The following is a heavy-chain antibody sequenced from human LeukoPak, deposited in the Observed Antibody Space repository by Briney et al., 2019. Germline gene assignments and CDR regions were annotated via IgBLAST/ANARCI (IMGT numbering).Heavy chain of an antibody. Sequence: GGSLRLSCSASGFTFSTYWMSWVRQAPGKGLEWVAHMRRDGNETYYLDSVRGRFTISRDNAKNSLYLQMNSLRAEDTAVYYCAREYYDYVWGSYGEYYFDYWGQGTLVTVSS. J-gene: IGHJ4*02. D-gene: IGHD3-16*01. CDR3: AREYYDYVWGSYGEYYFDY. V-gene: IGHV3-7*01. CDR2: MRRDGNET. CDR1: GFTFSTYW.